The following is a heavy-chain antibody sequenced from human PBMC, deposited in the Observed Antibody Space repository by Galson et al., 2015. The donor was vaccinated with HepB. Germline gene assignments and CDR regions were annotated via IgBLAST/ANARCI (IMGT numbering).Heavy chain of an antibody. CDR1: GFTFSRYS. Sequence: SLRLSCAASGFTFSRYSMNWVRQAPGKGLEWVSSISGSSSHIYYADSVKGRFTISRDTAKNSLYLQMNSLRAEETAVYYCARESEAYGMDVWGQGTTVTVSS. V-gene: IGHV3-21*01. CDR3: ARESEAYGMDV. J-gene: IGHJ6*02. D-gene: IGHD3-3*01. CDR2: ISGSSSHI.